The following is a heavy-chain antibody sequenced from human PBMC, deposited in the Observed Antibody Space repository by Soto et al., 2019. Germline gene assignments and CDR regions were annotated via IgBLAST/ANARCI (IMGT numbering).Heavy chain of an antibody. J-gene: IGHJ6*03. CDR3: AKDSTRDYYYYMDV. Sequence: QVQLVESGGGVVQPGRSLRLSCAASGFTFNNYGIHWVRQARGKGLEWVSFISYDGNKKYYADSVKGRFTISRDNSKNTLFLQMNSLRLEDTAVYFCAKDSTRDYYYYMDVWGKGTTVTVSS. V-gene: IGHV3-30*18. CDR1: GFTFNNYG. CDR2: ISYDGNKK. D-gene: IGHD2-2*01.